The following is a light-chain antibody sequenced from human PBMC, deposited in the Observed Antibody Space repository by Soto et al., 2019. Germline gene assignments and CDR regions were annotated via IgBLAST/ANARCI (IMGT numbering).Light chain of an antibody. J-gene: IGLJ1*01. Sequence: QSALTQPASVSGSPGQSITISCTGTSSDVGGYNYVSWYQQHPGKAPKLMIYEVSKRPSGVPDRFSGSKSGNTASLTVSGLQAEDEADYYCSSYVGSTKEVFGTGTKVTVL. CDR2: EVS. CDR3: SSYVGSTKEV. CDR1: SSDVGGYNY. V-gene: IGLV2-8*01.